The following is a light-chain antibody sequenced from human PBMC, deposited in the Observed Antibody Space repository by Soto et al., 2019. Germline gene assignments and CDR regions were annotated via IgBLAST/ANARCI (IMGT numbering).Light chain of an antibody. Sequence: IVLTQSPGTLSLSPGERATLSCRARQSLSRSYLAWHQHKPGQAPRLLIYDTSTRATGIPVRFRGSGSGTEFTLTISSLQSEDSAVYYCHQYNSWPRGTFGPGTKVEIK. CDR1: QSLSRSY. J-gene: IGKJ3*01. CDR3: HQYNSWPRGT. CDR2: DTS. V-gene: IGKV3-15*01.